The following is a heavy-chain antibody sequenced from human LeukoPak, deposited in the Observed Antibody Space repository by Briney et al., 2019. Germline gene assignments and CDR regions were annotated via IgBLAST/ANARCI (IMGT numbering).Heavy chain of an antibody. J-gene: IGHJ3*02. CDR2: IYSGGST. CDR3: AREDSSGWSDAFDI. V-gene: IGHV3-66*01. Sequence: TGGSLRLSCAASGFTVSSNYMSWVRQAPGKGLEWVSVIYSGGSTYYADSVKGRFTISRANSKNTLYLQMNSLRAEDTAVYYCAREDSSGWSDAFDIWGQGTMVTVSS. CDR1: GFTVSSNY. D-gene: IGHD6-19*01.